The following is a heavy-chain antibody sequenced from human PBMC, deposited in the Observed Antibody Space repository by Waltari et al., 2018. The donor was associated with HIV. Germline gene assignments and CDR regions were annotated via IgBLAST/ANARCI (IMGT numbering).Heavy chain of an antibody. J-gene: IGHJ4*02. CDR1: GFTFSTYA. V-gene: IGHV3-23*01. D-gene: IGHD2-21*02. CDR2: ISGDGST. Sequence: EVQLLESGGGLIQPGGSLRFSCAASGFTFSTYAMSWVRQAPGKGLEWVSVISGDGSTYDADSVKGRFIISRDNSKSTVYLQMNDLRAEDTALYYCAKIVVVAGTSADFWGQGVVVTVSS. CDR3: AKIVVVAGTSADF.